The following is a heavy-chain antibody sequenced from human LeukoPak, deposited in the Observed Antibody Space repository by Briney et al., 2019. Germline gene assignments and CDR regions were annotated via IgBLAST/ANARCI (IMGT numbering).Heavy chain of an antibody. V-gene: IGHV3-48*01. J-gene: IGHJ6*03. Sequence: GGSLRLSCAASGFTFSSYSMNWVRQAPGKGLEWVSYISSSSSTIYYADSVKGRFTISRDNAKNSLYLQMNSLRAEDTAVYYCARRRRGYMDVWGKGTTVTVSS. D-gene: IGHD1-1*01. CDR1: GFTFSSYS. CDR3: ARRRRGYMDV. CDR2: ISSSSSTI.